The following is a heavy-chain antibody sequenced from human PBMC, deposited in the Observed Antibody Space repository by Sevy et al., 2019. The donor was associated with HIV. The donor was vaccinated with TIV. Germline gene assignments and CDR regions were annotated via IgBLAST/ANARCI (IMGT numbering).Heavy chain of an antibody. D-gene: IGHD5-18*01. CDR3: AKDQGYSYGNDAFDI. Sequence: GGSLRLSCAASGFTFSSYGMHWVRQAPGKGLEWVAVISYDGSNKYYADSVKGRFTISRDNSKNTLYLQMNSLRAEDTAVYYCAKDQGYSYGNDAFDIWGQRTMVTVSS. CDR1: GFTFSSYG. J-gene: IGHJ3*02. V-gene: IGHV3-30*18. CDR2: ISYDGSNK.